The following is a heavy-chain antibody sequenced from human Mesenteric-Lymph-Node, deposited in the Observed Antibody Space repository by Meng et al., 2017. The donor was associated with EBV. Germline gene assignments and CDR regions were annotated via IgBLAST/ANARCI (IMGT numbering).Heavy chain of an antibody. CDR3: AGGDYVNQFNY. CDR1: GGSLSTTNW. CDR2: IYHTGFT. J-gene: IGHJ4*02. Sequence: QLQPQESGPGLVKPSETLSLTCAVSGGSLSTTNWWSWVRQSPGKGLEWIGEIYHTGFTNYSPSLKSRVTISIDKSKNHFFLQLRSVTAADTAVYYCAGGDYVNQFNYWGQGTLVTVSS. V-gene: IGHV4-4*02. D-gene: IGHD4-17*01.